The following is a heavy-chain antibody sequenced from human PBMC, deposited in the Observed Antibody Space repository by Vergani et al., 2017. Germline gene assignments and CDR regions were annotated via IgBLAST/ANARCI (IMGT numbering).Heavy chain of an antibody. CDR1: GFTFSACP. V-gene: IGHV4-34*01. Sequence: VQLLQSGGGVIQPGGSVRLSCAASGFTFSACPMTWIRQSPGKGLEWIGSIYYSENKFYNPSLESRVTLSIDTTKNQFSLKLKSVTAADTAVYYCARCFRDEGMIYGGTVENWFDPWGQGTLVTVSS. D-gene: IGHD3-22*01. CDR3: ARCFRDEGMIYGGTVENWFDP. CDR2: IYYSENK. J-gene: IGHJ5*02.